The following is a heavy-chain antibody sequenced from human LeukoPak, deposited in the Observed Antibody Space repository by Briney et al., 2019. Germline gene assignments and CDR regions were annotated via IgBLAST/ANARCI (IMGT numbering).Heavy chain of an antibody. Sequence: SETLSLTCTVSGGSISSYYWSWIRQPPGKGLEWIGYIYYSGSTNYNPSLKSRVTISVDTSKNQFSLKLSSVTAADTAVYYCARISGYSSGWCPSIIDYWGQGTLVTVSS. CDR1: GGSISSYY. V-gene: IGHV4-59*01. CDR2: IYYSGST. CDR3: ARISGYSSGWCPSIIDY. D-gene: IGHD6-19*01. J-gene: IGHJ4*02.